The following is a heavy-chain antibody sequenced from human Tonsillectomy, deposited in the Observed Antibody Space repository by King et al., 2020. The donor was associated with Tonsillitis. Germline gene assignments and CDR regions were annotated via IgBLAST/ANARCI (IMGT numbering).Heavy chain of an antibody. CDR3: ARDETIFDYSGSWGWFDP. J-gene: IGHJ5*02. Sequence: QLVQSGGGLVKPGGSLRLSCAASGFTFSEYYMSWIRQAPGKGLEWISYISSSGRAIYYADSVRGRFTISRDNAKNSLYLQMNSLRAEDTAVYYCARDETIFDYSGSWGWFDPWGQGTLVTVSS. CDR2: ISSSGRAI. CDR1: GFTFSEYY. V-gene: IGHV3-11*01. D-gene: IGHD6-6*01.